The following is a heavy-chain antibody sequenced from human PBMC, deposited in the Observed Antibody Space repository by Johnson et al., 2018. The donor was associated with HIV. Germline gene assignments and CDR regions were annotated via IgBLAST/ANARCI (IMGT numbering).Heavy chain of an antibody. CDR2: IKQDGSEK. CDR3: ARRVNTMVRGAILDAFDI. J-gene: IGHJ3*02. V-gene: IGHV3-7*01. D-gene: IGHD3-10*01. CDR1: GFTFSSYW. Sequence: VQLVESGGGLVQPGGSLRLSCAASGFTFSSYWMSWVRQAPGKGLEGVANIKQDGSEKYYVDSVKGRFTISRDNAKNSLYLQMNSLRAEDTAVYYCARRVNTMVRGAILDAFDIWGQGTMVTVSS.